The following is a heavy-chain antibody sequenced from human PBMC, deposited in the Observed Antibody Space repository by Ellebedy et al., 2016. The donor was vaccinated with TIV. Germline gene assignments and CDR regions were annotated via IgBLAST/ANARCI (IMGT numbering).Heavy chain of an antibody. D-gene: IGHD5-12*01. CDR1: GFTFSSYA. V-gene: IGHV3-23*01. CDR2: ISGSGGST. CDR3: AKDSSHRLVEIKRELLYYFDY. Sequence: GESLKISXAASGFTFSSYAMSRVRQAPGKGLEWVSAISGSGGSTYYADSVKGRFTISRDNSKNTLYLQMNSLRAEDTAVYYCAKDSSHRLVEIKRELLYYFDYWGQGTLVTVSS. J-gene: IGHJ4*02.